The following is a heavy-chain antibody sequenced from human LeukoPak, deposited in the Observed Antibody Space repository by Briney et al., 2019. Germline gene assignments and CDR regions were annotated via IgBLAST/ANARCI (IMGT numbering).Heavy chain of an antibody. CDR3: ARGFSSTTWFDY. CDR1: GGSFSGYY. D-gene: IGHD2-2*01. J-gene: IGHJ4*02. Sequence: SETLSFTCAVYGGSFSGYYWSWIRQPPGKGLEWIGYIYYSGNTNYNPSLKSRVTISVDTSKNQFSLKLSSVTAADTAVYYCARGFSSTTWFDYWGQGTLVTVSS. V-gene: IGHV4-59*01. CDR2: IYYSGNT.